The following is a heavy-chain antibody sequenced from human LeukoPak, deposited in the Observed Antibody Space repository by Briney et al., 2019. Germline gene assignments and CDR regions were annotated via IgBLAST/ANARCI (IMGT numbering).Heavy chain of an antibody. CDR2: IYYSGST. CDR3: ARVPGIAAAGNSWFDP. CDR1: GGSFSGYY. J-gene: IGHJ5*02. V-gene: IGHV4-59*01. Sequence: PSETLSLTCAVYGGSFSGYYWSWIRQPPGKGLEWIGYIYYSGSTNYNPSLKSRVTISVDTSKNQFSLKLSSVTAADTAVYYCARVPGIAAAGNSWFDPWGQGTLVTVSS. D-gene: IGHD6-13*01.